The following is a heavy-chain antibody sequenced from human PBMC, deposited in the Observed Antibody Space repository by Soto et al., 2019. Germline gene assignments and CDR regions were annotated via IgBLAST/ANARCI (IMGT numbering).Heavy chain of an antibody. CDR2: ILVDGRT. CDR1: GFTFSSYS. Sequence: GGSLRLSCVASGFTFSSYSVNWVRQAPGKGLEWVSTILVDGRTFYVDSVKGRFTISRDTSQNTVYLQMNSLTAGDTALYYCAKATATGGGAFDICGQGTMVTVSS. J-gene: IGHJ3*02. CDR3: AKATATGGGAFDI. D-gene: IGHD2-8*02. V-gene: IGHV3-23*01.